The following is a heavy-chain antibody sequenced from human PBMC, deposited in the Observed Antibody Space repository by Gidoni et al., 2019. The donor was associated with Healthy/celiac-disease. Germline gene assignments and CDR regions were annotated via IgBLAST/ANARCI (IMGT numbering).Heavy chain of an antibody. D-gene: IGHD6-6*01. J-gene: IGHJ4*02. Sequence: FSSYAMSWVRQAPGKGLEWFSAISGSGGSTYYADSVKGRFTISRDNSTNTLYLQMNSLRSEDTAVYYCAKSHGSSHPDYWGQGTLVTVSS. CDR2: ISGSGGST. V-gene: IGHV3-23*01. CDR1: FSSYA. CDR3: AKSHGSSHPDY.